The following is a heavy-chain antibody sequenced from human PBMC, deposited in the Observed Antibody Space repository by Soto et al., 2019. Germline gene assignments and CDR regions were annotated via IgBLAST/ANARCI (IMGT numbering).Heavy chain of an antibody. CDR3: ARDSATNVVH. D-gene: IGHD1-1*01. Sequence: SETLSLTCTVSGCSISSYYWSWIRQPPGKGLEWIGYIYYSGSTNYNPSLKSRVTISVDTSKNQFSLKLSSVTAADTAVYYCARDSATNVVHWGQGTLVTVSS. CDR2: IYYSGST. CDR1: GCSISSYY. J-gene: IGHJ4*02. V-gene: IGHV4-59*01.